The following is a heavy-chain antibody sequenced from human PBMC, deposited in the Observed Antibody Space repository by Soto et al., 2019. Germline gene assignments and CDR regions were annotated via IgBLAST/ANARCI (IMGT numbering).Heavy chain of an antibody. CDR3: ARGRVGYCSSTSCQYNWFDP. V-gene: IGHV4-34*01. D-gene: IGHD2-2*01. J-gene: IGHJ5*02. CDR2: INHSGST. CDR1: GGSFSGYY. Sequence: SETLSLTCAVYGGSFSGYYLSWIRQPPGKGLEWIGEINHSGSTNYNPSLKSRVTISVDTSKNQFSLKLSSVTAADTAVYYCARGRVGYCSSTSCQYNWFDPWGQGTLVTVSS.